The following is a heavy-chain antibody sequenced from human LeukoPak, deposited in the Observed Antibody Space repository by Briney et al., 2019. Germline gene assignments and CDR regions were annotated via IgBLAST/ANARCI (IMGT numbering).Heavy chain of an antibody. V-gene: IGHV4-31*03. CDR1: GGSISSGGYY. J-gene: IGHJ1*01. D-gene: IGHD3-22*01. CDR3: ASAYSYYYHSSGYYAPKYFQH. CDR2: IYYSGSP. Sequence: SETLSLTCTVSGGSISSGGYYWSWIRQHPGKGLEWIGYIYYSGSPYYNPSLKSRLTISLDTSKNQFSLQLTSVTAADTAVYYCASAYSYYYHSSGYYAPKYFQHWGQGTLVTASS.